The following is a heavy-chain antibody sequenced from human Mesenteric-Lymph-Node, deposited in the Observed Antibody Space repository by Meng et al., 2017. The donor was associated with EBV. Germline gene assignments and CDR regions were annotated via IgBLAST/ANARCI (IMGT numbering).Heavy chain of an antibody. CDR2: ISHSGRT. CDR3: ARSPGWYSLDY. Sequence: QVALLQWGEWRSKPSRTLSLPSAVSGVSSSISRKWSWGRQPRGKGLEWMGEISHSGRTTYNPSLKSRETILADKSKNQFSLKLNYVTAAATAVYYCARSPGWYSLDYWGQGTLVTVSS. CDR1: GVSSSISRK. V-gene: IGHV4-4*02. D-gene: IGHD6-19*01. J-gene: IGHJ4*02.